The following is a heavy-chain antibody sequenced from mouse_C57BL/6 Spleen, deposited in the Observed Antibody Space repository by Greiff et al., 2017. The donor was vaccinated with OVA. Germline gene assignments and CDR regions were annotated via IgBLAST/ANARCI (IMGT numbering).Heavy chain of an antibody. CDR1: GYTFTDYN. V-gene: IGHV1-18*01. CDR3: ARREGSLWDGYYDY. Sequence: VQLQQSGPELVKPGASVKIPCKASGYTFTDYNMDWVKQSHGKSLEWIGDINPNNGGTIYNQKFKGKATLTVDKSSSTAYMELRSLTSEDTAVYYCARREGSLWDGYYDYWGQGTTLTVSS. CDR2: INPNNGGT. J-gene: IGHJ2*01. D-gene: IGHD2-3*01.